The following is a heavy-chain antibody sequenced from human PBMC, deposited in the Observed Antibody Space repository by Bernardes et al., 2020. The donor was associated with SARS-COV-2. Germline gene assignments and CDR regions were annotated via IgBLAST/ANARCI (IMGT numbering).Heavy chain of an antibody. Sequence: SETLSLTCTVSGGSISSSSYYWGWIRQPPGKGLEWIGSIYYSGSTYYNPSLKSRVTISVDTSKNQFSLKLSSVTAADTAVYYCEVSSVIRWAVPALTTPWDYGMDVWGQGTTVTVSS. J-gene: IGHJ6*02. CDR2: IYYSGST. CDR3: EVSSVIRWAVPALTTPWDYGMDV. V-gene: IGHV4-39*01. D-gene: IGHD2-2*01. CDR1: GGSISSSSYY.